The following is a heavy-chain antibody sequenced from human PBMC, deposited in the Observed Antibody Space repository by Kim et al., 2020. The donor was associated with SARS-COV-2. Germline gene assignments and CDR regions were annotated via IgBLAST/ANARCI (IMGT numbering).Heavy chain of an antibody. V-gene: IGHV4-59*13. Sequence: SETLSLTCTVSGGSISSYYWSWIRQPPGKGLEWIGYIYYSGGTNYNPSLQSRVTIPVDTSKNKFSLKLSSVTAAVTAVYYCARGVRGVTHYYYYYCMDVWGQGTKVTVSS. CDR3: ARGVRGVTHYYYYYCMDV. CDR1: GGSISSYY. D-gene: IGHD3-10*01. CDR2: IYYSGGT. J-gene: IGHJ6*02.